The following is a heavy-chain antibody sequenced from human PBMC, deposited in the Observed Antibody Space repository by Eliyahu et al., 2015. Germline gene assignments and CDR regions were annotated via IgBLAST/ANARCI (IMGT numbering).Heavy chain of an antibody. CDR3: AHSDWGLFWYFDL. V-gene: IGHV2-5*01. J-gene: IGHJ2*01. Sequence: QITLTESGPTLVKPTQTLTLTCSXXXFXLSXSGVGVXLIRXPPGKALEWLAFIFWNDDKRYSPSLTHRLTVTKDASRNQVVLTMTNMDPVDTATYYCAHSDWGLFWYFDLWGRGTLVTVSS. D-gene: IGHD7-27*01. CDR1: XFXLSXSGVG. CDR2: IFWNDDK.